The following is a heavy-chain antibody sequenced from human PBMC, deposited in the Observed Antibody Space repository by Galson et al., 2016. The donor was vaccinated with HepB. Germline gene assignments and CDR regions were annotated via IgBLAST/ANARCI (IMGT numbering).Heavy chain of an antibody. J-gene: IGHJ6*02. CDR1: GFTFSLYN. Sequence: SLRLSCAASGFTFSLYNMYWVRQAPGKGLDWVSYISTGGTTIYYADSVKGRFTISRDNAKNLLYLQMNSLRVEDTAVYYCARDERWPRGMDVWGQGTTVTVSS. CDR2: ISTGGTTI. CDR3: ARDERWPRGMDV. V-gene: IGHV3-48*03. D-gene: IGHD6-19*01.